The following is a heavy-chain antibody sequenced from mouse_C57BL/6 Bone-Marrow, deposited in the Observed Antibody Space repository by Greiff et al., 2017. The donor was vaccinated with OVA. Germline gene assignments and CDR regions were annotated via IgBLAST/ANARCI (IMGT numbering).Heavy chain of an antibody. Sequence: EVQLQQSGTVLARPGASVKMSCKTSGYTFTSYWMHWVKQRPGQGMEWIGAIYPGNSDTSYNQKFKGKAKLTAVTSASTAYMELSSLTNEDSAVYYCTRYHYGNYFDYWGQGTTLTVSS. V-gene: IGHV1-5*01. J-gene: IGHJ2*01. CDR2: IYPGNSDT. D-gene: IGHD2-1*01. CDR3: TRYHYGNYFDY. CDR1: GYTFTSYW.